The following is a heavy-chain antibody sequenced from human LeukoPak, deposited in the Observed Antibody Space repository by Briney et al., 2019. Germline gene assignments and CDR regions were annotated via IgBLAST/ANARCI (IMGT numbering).Heavy chain of an antibody. D-gene: IGHD2-2*01. CDR1: GGSISSGGYY. J-gene: IGHJ4*02. CDR3: ASSIVVVPAAFDY. V-gene: IGHV4-31*03. CDR2: IYYSGST. Sequence: KSSETLSLTCTVSGGSISSGGYYWSWIRQHPGKGLEWIGYIYYSGSTYYNPSLKSRVTISVDTSKNQFSLKLSSVTAADTAVYYCASSIVVVPAAFDYWGQGTLVTVSS.